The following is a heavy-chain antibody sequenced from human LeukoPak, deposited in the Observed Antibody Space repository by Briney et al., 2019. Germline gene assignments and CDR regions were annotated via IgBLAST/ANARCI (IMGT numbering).Heavy chain of an antibody. CDR1: GFTFSSYA. D-gene: IGHD4-23*01. V-gene: IGHV3-23*01. J-gene: IGHJ4*02. CDR2: ISGSGGST. Sequence: PGGSLRLSCAASGFTFSSYAMRWVRQAPGKGLEWVSAISGSGGSTYYADSVKGRFTISRDNSKNTLYLQMNSLRAEDTAVYYCAKDLTTVVTGAAGYWGQGTLVTVSS. CDR3: AKDLTTVVTGAAGY.